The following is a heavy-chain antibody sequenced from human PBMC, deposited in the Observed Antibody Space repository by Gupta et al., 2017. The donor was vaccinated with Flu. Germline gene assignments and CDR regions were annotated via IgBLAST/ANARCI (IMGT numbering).Heavy chain of an antibody. J-gene: IGHJ4*02. CDR3: AKLTGVGGWSFDY. Sequence: FSSYAMSWVRQAPGKGLEWVSAIDKSAASTYCADSVKGRFTISRDNSKNTVFLQMNSLRAEDTAVYYCAKLTGVGGWSFDYWGQGTLVTVSS. CDR1: FSSYA. V-gene: IGHV3-23*01. CDR2: IDKSAAST. D-gene: IGHD6-19*01.